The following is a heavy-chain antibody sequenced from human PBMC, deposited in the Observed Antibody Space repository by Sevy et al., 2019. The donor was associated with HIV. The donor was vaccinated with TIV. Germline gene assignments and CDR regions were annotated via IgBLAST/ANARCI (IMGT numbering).Heavy chain of an antibody. Sequence: GGSLRLSCAASGFTFSSYAMHWVRQAPGKGLEWVAVISYDGSNKYYADSVKGRFTISRDNSKNTLYLQMNSLGTEDTAVYYCARDRGSGKNVFFDYWGQGTLVTVSS. V-gene: IGHV3-30-3*01. J-gene: IGHJ4*02. D-gene: IGHD3-10*01. CDR2: ISYDGSNK. CDR1: GFTFSSYA. CDR3: ARDRGSGKNVFFDY.